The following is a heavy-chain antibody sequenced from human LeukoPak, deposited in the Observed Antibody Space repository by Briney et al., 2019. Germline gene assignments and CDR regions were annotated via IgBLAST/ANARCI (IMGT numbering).Heavy chain of an antibody. J-gene: IGHJ4*02. CDR3: ARGVAYSSSFDY. Sequence: GESLKISCKGSGYSFTSYWIGWVRQAPGQGLEWMGWINPNSGGTNYAQKFQGRVTMTRDTSISTAYMELSRLRSDDTAVYYCARGVAYSSSFDYWGQGTLVTVSS. CDR2: INPNSGGT. D-gene: IGHD6-6*01. CDR1: GYSFTSYW. V-gene: IGHV1-2*02.